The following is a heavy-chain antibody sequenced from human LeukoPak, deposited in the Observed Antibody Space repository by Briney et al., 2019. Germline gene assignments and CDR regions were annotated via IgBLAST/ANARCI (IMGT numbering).Heavy chain of an antibody. CDR1: GYTFTSYG. CDR2: ISAYNGNT. Sequence: ASVKVSCKASGYTFTSYGISRVRQAPGQGLEWMGWISAYNGNTNYAQKLQGRVTMTTDTSTSTAYMELRSLRSDDTAVYYCARDRIYGSGSDHFDYGGQGTLVTVSS. V-gene: IGHV1-18*01. J-gene: IGHJ4*02. D-gene: IGHD3-10*01. CDR3: ARDRIYGSGSDHFDY.